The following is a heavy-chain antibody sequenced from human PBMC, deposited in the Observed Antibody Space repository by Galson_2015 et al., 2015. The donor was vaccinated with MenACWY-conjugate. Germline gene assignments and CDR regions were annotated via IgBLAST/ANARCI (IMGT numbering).Heavy chain of an antibody. CDR3: ARGVAAQRNDY. D-gene: IGHD6-6*01. J-gene: IGHJ4*02. CDR2: INPSGGDT. V-gene: IGHV1-46*01. CDR1: GYTFTSYY. Sequence: SVKVSCKASGYTFTSYYMHWVRQAPGQRLEWMGIINPSGGDTRYAQKFQGRATMTRDTSTSTVYMELSSLRSEDTAVYYCARGVAAQRNDYWGQGTLVTVSS.